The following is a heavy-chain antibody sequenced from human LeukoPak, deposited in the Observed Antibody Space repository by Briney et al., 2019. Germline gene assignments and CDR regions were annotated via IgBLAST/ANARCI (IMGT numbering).Heavy chain of an antibody. CDR3: ARSGTYYDILTGYSPFDY. D-gene: IGHD3-9*01. J-gene: IGHJ4*02. CDR1: GDTFSSYA. CDR2: IIPIFGTA. V-gene: IGHV1-69*01. Sequence: SVKVSCKASGDTFSSYAISWVRQAPGQGLEWMGGIIPIFGTANYAQKFQGRVTITADESTSTAYMELSSLRSKDTAVYYCARSGTYYDILTGYSPFDYWGQGTLVTVSS.